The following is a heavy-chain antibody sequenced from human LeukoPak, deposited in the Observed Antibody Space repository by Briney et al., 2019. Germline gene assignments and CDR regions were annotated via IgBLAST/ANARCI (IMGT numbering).Heavy chain of an antibody. CDR2: IYHSGST. J-gene: IGHJ4*02. CDR1: GYSISSGYY. V-gene: IGHV4-38-2*02. Sequence: SETLSLTCTVSGYSISSGYYWGWIRQPPGKGLEWIGSIYHSGSTYYNPSLKSRVTISVDTSKNQFSLKLSSVTAADTAVYYCASSSAPLFDYWGQGTLVTVSS. CDR3: ASSSAPLFDY.